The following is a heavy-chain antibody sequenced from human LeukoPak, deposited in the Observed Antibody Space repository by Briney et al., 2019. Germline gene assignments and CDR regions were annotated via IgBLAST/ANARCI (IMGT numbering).Heavy chain of an antibody. V-gene: IGHV4-61*01. CDR2: IYYSGST. J-gene: IGHJ4*02. D-gene: IGHD3-9*01. Sequence: SETLSLTCTVSGGSVSSGSYYWSWIRQPPGKGLEWIGYIYYSGSTNYNPSLKSRVTISVDTSKNQFSLKLSSVTAADTAVYYCARSHDFDWLTDYWGQGTLVTVSS. CDR1: GGSVSSGSYY. CDR3: ARSHDFDWLTDY.